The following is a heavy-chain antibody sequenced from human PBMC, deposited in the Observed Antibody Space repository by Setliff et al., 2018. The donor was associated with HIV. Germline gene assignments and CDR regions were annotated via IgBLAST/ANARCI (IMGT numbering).Heavy chain of an antibody. CDR3: ARLCLRCKGLIYDYMDV. CDR2: ISNDGSNK. D-gene: IGHD4-17*01. CDR1: GFTFSSYA. J-gene: IGHJ6*03. Sequence: LRLSCAASGFTFSSYAIHWVRQAPGKGLEWVAVISNDGSNKYYANSVKGRFTISRDNAKNTPYLQMNSLRAEDTAVYHCARLCLRCKGLIYDYMDVWGKGTTVTVSS. V-gene: IGHV3-30*04.